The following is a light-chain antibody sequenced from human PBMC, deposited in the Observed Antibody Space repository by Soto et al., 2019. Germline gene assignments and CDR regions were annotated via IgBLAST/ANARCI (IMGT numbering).Light chain of an antibody. V-gene: IGKV3-20*01. CDR1: QSVSTY. CDR3: QQYGNSPT. Sequence: EIVLTQSPGTLSLSPGERATLSCRASQSVSTYLAWYQQKPGQGPRLLIDGASSRASGIPDRFSGSGSGTGFTVTISRLAPEDSAVYYCQQYGNSPTFGQGTKVEVK. J-gene: IGKJ1*01. CDR2: GAS.